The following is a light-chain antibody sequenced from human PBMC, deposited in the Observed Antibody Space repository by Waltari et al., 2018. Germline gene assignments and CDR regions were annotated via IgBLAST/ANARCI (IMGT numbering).Light chain of an antibody. V-gene: IGKV1-39*01. CDR1: QSILTY. CDR3: QQTYSVPLT. J-gene: IGKJ4*01. Sequence: DIQMTQSPSSLSASVGDRVTVTCRPSQSILTYLNWDQHKPGKGPKVLISAGATLQRGVRSMVSGSGAGTDFTLSISSLQPEDFATYYCQQTYSVPLTFGGGTKVEVK. CDR2: AGA.